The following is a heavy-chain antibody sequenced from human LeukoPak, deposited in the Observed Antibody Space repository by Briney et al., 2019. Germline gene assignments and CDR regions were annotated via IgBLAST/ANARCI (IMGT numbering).Heavy chain of an antibody. Sequence: GGSLRLSCAASGFTVRSSYMSWVRQAPGKGLVWVSRISNDGSSTIYAESVKGRFTISRDNANNKLYLQMNSLRGEDTAVYYCAREGELAGAYYMDVWGKGTTVTVSS. D-gene: IGHD3-10*01. CDR1: GFTVRSSY. CDR2: ISNDGSST. CDR3: AREGELAGAYYMDV. J-gene: IGHJ6*03. V-gene: IGHV3-74*01.